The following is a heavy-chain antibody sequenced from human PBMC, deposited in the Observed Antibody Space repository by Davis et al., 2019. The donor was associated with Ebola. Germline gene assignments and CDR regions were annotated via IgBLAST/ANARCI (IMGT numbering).Heavy chain of an antibody. CDR2: IYTSGST. CDR1: GGSISSYY. J-gene: IGHJ3*02. Sequence: PGGSLRLSCTVSGGSISSYYWSWIRQPAGKGLEWIGRIYTSGSTNYNPSLKSRVTMSVDTSKNQFSLKLSSVTAADTAVYYCARTNWGANDAFDIWGQGTMVTVSS. D-gene: IGHD7-27*01. V-gene: IGHV4-4*07. CDR3: ARTNWGANDAFDI.